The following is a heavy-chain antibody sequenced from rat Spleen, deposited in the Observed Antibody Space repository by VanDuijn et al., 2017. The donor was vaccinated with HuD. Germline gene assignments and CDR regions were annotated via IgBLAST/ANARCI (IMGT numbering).Heavy chain of an antibody. J-gene: IGHJ1*01. CDR3: TRRGYLSDWYFDF. CDR2: INFDGSGT. Sequence: EVQLVESGGGLVQPGGSMKLSCAASGFTFSNYDMAWVRQAPTKGLEWVASINFDGSGTYYRDSVKGRFSISRDNARSTLNLHMDSLRSEDTATYYCTRRGYLSDWYFDFWGPGTMVTVSS. V-gene: IGHV5-25*01. D-gene: IGHD4-4*01. CDR1: GFTFSNYD.